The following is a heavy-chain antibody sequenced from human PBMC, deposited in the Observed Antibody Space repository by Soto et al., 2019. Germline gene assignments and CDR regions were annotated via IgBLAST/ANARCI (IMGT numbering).Heavy chain of an antibody. CDR2: ISGSGGST. CDR1: GFTFSNYV. D-gene: IGHD6-13*01. V-gene: IGHV3-23*01. J-gene: IGHJ4*02. Sequence: EVQLLESGGGLVQPGGSLRLSCAASGFTFSNYVVTCVRQAPGKGLEWVSTISGSGGSTYYADSVKGRFTISRDNSKNTLYLHMNSLRAEDTAVYCCAKDQAISWYEIDYWGQGTLVTVSS. CDR3: AKDQAISWYEIDY.